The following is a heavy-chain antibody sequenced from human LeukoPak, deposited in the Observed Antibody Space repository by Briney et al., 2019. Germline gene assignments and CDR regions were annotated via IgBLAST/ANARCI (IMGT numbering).Heavy chain of an antibody. CDR2: IYNSGST. D-gene: IGHD1-20*01. CDR3: AKDGHSWNSLWDPFDI. V-gene: IGHV4-59*01. Sequence: SETLSLTCTVSGGSISSYYWNWIRQPPGKGLEWIGYIYNSGSTNNNPSLKSRVTISVDTSKKQFSLKLSSVTAADTALYYCAKDGHSWNSLWDPFDIWGQGTMVTVSS. CDR1: GGSISSYY. J-gene: IGHJ3*02.